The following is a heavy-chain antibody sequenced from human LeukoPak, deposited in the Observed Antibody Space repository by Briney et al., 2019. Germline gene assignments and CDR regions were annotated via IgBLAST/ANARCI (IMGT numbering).Heavy chain of an antibody. D-gene: IGHD3-22*01. V-gene: IGHV3-48*03. CDR1: GFTFSSYE. Sequence: TGGSLRLSCAASGFTFSSYEMNWVRQAPGKGLEWVSYISSSGSTIYYADSVKGRFTISRDNAKNSLYLQMNSLRAEDTAVYYCARVYYDSSGYYDYWGQGTLVTVSS. CDR3: ARVYYDSSGYYDY. CDR2: ISSSGSTI. J-gene: IGHJ4*02.